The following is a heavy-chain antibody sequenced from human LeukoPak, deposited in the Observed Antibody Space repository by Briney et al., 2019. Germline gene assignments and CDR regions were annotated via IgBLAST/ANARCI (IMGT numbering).Heavy chain of an antibody. CDR1: GFTLSSYA. CDR2: ISDSGGST. D-gene: IGHD6-19*01. J-gene: IGHJ4*02. CDR3: AKASSWYAGGFDY. Sequence: PGGSLRLSCAASGFTLSSYAMSWVRQAPGRGLEWVSAISDSGGSTYYADSVKGRFTISRDNSKNTLYLQMNSLRAEDTAVYYCAKASSWYAGGFDYWGQGTLVTVSS. V-gene: IGHV3-23*01.